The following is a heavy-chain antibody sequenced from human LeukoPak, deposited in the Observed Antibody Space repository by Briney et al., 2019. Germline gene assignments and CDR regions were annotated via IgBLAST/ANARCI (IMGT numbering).Heavy chain of an antibody. V-gene: IGHV1-2*06. CDR3: ARPYGQQLVRENWLDP. CDR2: INPNSGGT. D-gene: IGHD6-13*01. Sequence: ASVKVSCKASGYTFTGYYMHWVRQAPGQGLEWMGRINPNSGGTNYAQKFQGRVTMTRDTSISTAYMELSRLRSDDTAVYYCARPYGQQLVRENWLDPWGQGTLVTVSS. J-gene: IGHJ5*02. CDR1: GYTFTGYY.